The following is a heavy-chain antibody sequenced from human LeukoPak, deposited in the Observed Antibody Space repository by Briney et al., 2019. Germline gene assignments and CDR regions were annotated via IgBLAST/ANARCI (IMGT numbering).Heavy chain of an antibody. CDR1: GFTFSSYG. D-gene: IGHD5-24*01. V-gene: IGHV3-30*02. Sequence: PGGSLRLSCAASGFTFSSYGMHWVRQAPGKGLEWVAFIRYDGSNKYYADSVKGRFTISRDNSKNTLYLQMNSLRAEDTAVYYCAGSVRWLHHYFDYWGQGTLVTVSS. CDR2: IRYDGSNK. J-gene: IGHJ4*02. CDR3: AGSVRWLHHYFDY.